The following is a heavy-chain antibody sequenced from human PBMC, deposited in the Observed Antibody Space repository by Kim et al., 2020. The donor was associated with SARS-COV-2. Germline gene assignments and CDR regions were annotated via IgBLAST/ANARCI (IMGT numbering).Heavy chain of an antibody. CDR2: IYYSGST. J-gene: IGHJ6*02. Sequence: SETLSLTCTVSGGSISSSSYYWGWIRQPPGKGLEWIGSIYYSGSTYYNPSLKSRVTISVDTSKNQFSLKLSSVTAADTAVYYCRAYCTGGVCYTDYYYGMDVWGQGTTVTVSS. V-gene: IGHV4-39*01. D-gene: IGHD2-8*02. CDR3: RAYCTGGVCYTDYYYGMDV. CDR1: GGSISSSSYY.